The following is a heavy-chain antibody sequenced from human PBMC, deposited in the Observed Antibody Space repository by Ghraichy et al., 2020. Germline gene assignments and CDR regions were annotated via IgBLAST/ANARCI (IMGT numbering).Heavy chain of an antibody. CDR2: ITNNGDNT. Sequence: GESLNISCAASGFTFSSFAMQWVRQAPGKGLEYVAAITNNGDNTYYGNFVRGRFTVSRDNVQNTLYLQMGSLRPDDTALYYCSRGPPGERHGPDDFWGQGTLVTVSS. CDR1: GFTFSSFA. V-gene: IGHV3-64*01. CDR3: SRGPPGERHGPDDF. D-gene: IGHD3-10*01. J-gene: IGHJ4*02.